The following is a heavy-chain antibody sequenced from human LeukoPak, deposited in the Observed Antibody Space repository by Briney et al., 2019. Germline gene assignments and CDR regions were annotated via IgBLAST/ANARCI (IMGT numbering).Heavy chain of an antibody. Sequence: SVKVSCTASGYTFTDYYLHWVRQAPGQGLEWMGGIIPIFGTANYAQKFQGRVTITADKSTSTAYMELSSLRSEDTAVYYCARDGYDSSGYYNGYGYWGQGTLVTVSS. CDR1: GYTFTDYY. D-gene: IGHD3-22*01. CDR2: IIPIFGTA. V-gene: IGHV1-69*06. J-gene: IGHJ4*02. CDR3: ARDGYDSSGYYNGYGY.